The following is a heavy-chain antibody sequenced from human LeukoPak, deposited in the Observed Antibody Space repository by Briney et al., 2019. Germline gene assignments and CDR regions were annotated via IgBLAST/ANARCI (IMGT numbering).Heavy chain of an antibody. CDR1: GFTFSSYG. V-gene: IGHV3-30*18. J-gene: IGHJ4*02. CDR3: AKVLYDFWSGYSFDY. D-gene: IGHD3-3*01. CDR2: ISYDGSNK. Sequence: GSLRLSCAASGFTFSSYGMHWVRQAPGKGLEWVAVISYDGSNKYYADSVKGRFTISRDNSKNTLYLQMNSLRAEDTAVYYCAKVLYDFWSGYSFDYWGQGTLVTVSS.